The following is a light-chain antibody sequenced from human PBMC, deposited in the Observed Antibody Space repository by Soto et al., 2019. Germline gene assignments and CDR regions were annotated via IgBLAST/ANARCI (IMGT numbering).Light chain of an antibody. V-gene: IGLV2-8*01. CDR1: SSDVGAYKY. Sequence: QSALTQPPSASGSRGQSVTISCTGTSSDVGAYKYVSWYQQYPGKAPKLMIYEVTKRPSGVPDRFSGSKSGNTASLTVSGRQAEDEADYYCTSYVGNDIWMFGGGTKLTVL. J-gene: IGLJ3*02. CDR2: EVT. CDR3: TSYVGNDIWM.